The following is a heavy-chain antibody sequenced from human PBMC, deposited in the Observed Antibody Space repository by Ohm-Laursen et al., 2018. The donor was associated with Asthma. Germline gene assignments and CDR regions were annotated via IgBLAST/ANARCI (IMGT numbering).Heavy chain of an antibody. V-gene: IGHV4-30-4*01. D-gene: IGHD6-13*01. CDR1: GGSISSGDYY. J-gene: IGHJ5*02. CDR2: IYYSGST. CDR3: ARQQLARYNWFDP. Sequence: TLSLTCTVSGGSISSGDYYWSWIRQPPGKGLEWIGYIYYSGSTYYNPSLKSRVTISVDTSKNQFSLKLSSVTAADTAVYYCARQQLARYNWFDPWGQGTLVTVSS.